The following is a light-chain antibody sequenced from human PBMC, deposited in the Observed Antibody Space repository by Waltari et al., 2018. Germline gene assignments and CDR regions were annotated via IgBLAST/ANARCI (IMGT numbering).Light chain of an antibody. Sequence: EIVLTQSPGTLSLSPGERATLACRASQSVSSSYLAWYQQKPAQAPRLPIYGASSRATGIPDRFSGSGSGTDFTLTISRLEPEDFAVYYCQQYGSSPENTFGQGTKLEIK. CDR1: QSVSSSY. CDR2: GAS. J-gene: IGKJ2*01. CDR3: QQYGSSPENT. V-gene: IGKV3-20*01.